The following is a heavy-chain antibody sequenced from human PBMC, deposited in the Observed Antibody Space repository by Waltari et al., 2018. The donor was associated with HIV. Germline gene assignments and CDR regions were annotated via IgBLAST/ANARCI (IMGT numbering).Heavy chain of an antibody. V-gene: IGHV3-53*01. CDR1: GFTVSSNS. CDR3: ARGSSPDAIDV. D-gene: IGHD2-15*01. J-gene: IGHJ3*01. CDR2: FYSGGST. Sequence: EVQLVESGGGLIQPGGSLRLSCAASGFTVSSNSMSWVRQAPGKGLEWVSVFYSGGSTYYADSVKGRFTISRDTSKNTVHLQMNSLRAEDTALYYCARGSSPDAIDVWGQGTMVTVSS.